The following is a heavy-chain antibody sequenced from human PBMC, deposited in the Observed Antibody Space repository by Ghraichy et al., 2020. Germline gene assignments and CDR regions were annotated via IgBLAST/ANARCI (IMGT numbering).Heavy chain of an antibody. CDR2: ISYDGSNK. CDR1: GFTFSSYG. CDR3: AKLLSAIDSSGYYIDY. D-gene: IGHD3-22*01. Sequence: GSLRLSCAASGFTFSSYGMHWVRQAPGKGLEWVAVISYDGSNKYYADSVKGRFTISRDNSKNTLYLQMNSLRAEDTAVNYCAKLLSAIDSSGYYIDYWGQGTLVTVSS. V-gene: IGHV3-30*18. J-gene: IGHJ4*02.